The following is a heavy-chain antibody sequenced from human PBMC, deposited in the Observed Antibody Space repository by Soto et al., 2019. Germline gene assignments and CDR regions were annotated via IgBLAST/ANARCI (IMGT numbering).Heavy chain of an antibody. J-gene: IGHJ3*02. V-gene: IGHV3-30*18. CDR3: AKGFKVLRYFDWSVTDAFDI. CDR2: ISYDGSNK. CDR1: GFTFSSYG. Sequence: GGSLRLSCAASGFTFSSYGMHWVRQAPGKGLEWVAVISYDGSNKYYADSVKGRFTISRDNSKNTLYLQMNSLRAEDTAVYYCAKGFKVLRYFDWSVTDAFDIWGQGTMVTVSS. D-gene: IGHD3-9*01.